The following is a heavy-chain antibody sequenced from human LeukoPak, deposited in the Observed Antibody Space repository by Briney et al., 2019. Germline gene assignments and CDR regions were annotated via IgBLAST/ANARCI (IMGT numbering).Heavy chain of an antibody. Sequence: SETLSLTCTVSGGSISSSSYYWGWIRQPPGKGLEWIGYIYYSGSTYYNPSLKSRVTISVDTSKNQFSLKLSSVTAADTAVYYCATGTYYYDSSGYYYYYMDVWGKGTTVTVSS. CDR2: IYYSGST. V-gene: IGHV4-39*07. CDR1: GGSISSSSYY. CDR3: ATGTYYYDSSGYYYYYMDV. D-gene: IGHD3-22*01. J-gene: IGHJ6*03.